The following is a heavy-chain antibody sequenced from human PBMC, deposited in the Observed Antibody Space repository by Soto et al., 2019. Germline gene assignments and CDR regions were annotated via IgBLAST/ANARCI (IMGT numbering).Heavy chain of an antibody. J-gene: IGHJ4*02. CDR2: ISPRGDKI. CDR1: GFSLANFP. V-gene: IGHV3-48*02. Sequence: PGGSLRLSCVASGFSLANFPMNWVRQTPGKGLEWISYISPRGDKIYYAESVKGRFTISRDNARNSLFLQMNSLRDEDAALYYCAKGPHPNLGWPYYFDSWGQG. D-gene: IGHD6-19*01. CDR3: AKGPHPNLGWPYYFDS.